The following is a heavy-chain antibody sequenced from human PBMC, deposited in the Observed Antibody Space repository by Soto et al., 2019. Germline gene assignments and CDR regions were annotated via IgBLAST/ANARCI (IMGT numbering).Heavy chain of an antibody. V-gene: IGHV1-69*13. CDR1: GGTFSSYA. CDR2: IIPIFGTA. D-gene: IGHD6-6*01. CDR3: ARGGYSSSGLLDY. Sequence: ASVKVSCKASGGTFSSYAISWVRQAPGQGLEWMGGIIPIFGTANYAQKFQGRVTITADESTSTAYMELSSLRSEDTAVYYCARGGYSSSGLLDYWGQGTLVTVSS. J-gene: IGHJ4*02.